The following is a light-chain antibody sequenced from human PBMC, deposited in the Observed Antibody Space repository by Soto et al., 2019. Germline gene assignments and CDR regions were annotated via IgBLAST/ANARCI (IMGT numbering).Light chain of an antibody. CDR3: MQALQTPIT. V-gene: IGKV2-28*01. CDR2: LGS. CDR1: QSLLHSNGYNY. J-gene: IGKJ3*01. Sequence: DIXXXQSPLSLPVXXXXPASXSXXSSQSLLHSNGYNYLDWYLQKPGQSPQLLIYLGSNRASGGPDRFSGSGSGIDFTLKISRVEAEDVGVYYCMQALQTPITFGPGTKVDIK.